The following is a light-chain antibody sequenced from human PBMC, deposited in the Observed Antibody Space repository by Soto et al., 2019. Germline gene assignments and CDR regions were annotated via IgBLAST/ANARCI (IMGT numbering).Light chain of an antibody. CDR1: SSDIGSFNY. CDR3: SSYTTSSTWV. J-gene: IGLJ3*02. V-gene: IGLV2-14*03. CDR2: DVS. Sequence: QSALTQPASVSGSPGQSITISCAGTSSDIGSFNYVSWYQQHPGKAPKLILFDVSDRPSGVSNRFSGSKSGNTASLTISGLQAEDEADYYCSSYTTSSTWVFGGGTQLTVL.